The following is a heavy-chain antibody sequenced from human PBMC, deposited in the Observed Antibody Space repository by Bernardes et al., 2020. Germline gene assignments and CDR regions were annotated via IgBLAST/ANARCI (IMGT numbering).Heavy chain of an antibody. J-gene: IGHJ4*02. V-gene: IGHV3-23*01. CDR3: AKVANSGSYDSSYYFDY. CDR2: LSGSGGSP. D-gene: IGHD1-26*01. Sequence: GGSLLLSCAASGFTFRSSAMSWVRQAPGPGLAWVSALSGSGGSPYYADSVKGRFTISRDNSKNTLYLQMNSLRAEDTAVYYCAKVANSGSYDSSYYFDYWGQGTLVTVSS. CDR1: GFTFRSSA.